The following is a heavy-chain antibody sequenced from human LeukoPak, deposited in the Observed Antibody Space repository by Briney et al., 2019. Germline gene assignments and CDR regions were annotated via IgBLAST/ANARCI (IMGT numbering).Heavy chain of an antibody. Sequence: ALVKVSCKASGDTFTGYYMHWVRQAPGQGLEWMGWINPNSGGTNYAQKFQGRVTMTRDTSISTAYMELSRLRSDDTAVYYCARGRGRVAGTVKINDAFDIWGQGTMVTVSS. CDR3: ARGRGRVAGTVKINDAFDI. D-gene: IGHD6-19*01. CDR2: INPNSGGT. V-gene: IGHV1-2*02. J-gene: IGHJ3*02. CDR1: GDTFTGYY.